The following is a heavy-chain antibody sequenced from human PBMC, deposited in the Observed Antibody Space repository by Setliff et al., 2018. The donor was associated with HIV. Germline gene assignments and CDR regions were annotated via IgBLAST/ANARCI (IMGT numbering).Heavy chain of an antibody. D-gene: IGHD4-17*01. CDR3: ASFFVTTVTNQDY. CDR1: GVPFSDYY. CDR2: VNHNGNI. Sequence: PSETLSLTCGLNGVPFSDYYWNWIRQSPGKGLEWIVEVNHNGNINYNPSLQSRVTISLDTSNNQFSLKLTSVTAADTAMYYCASFFVTTVTNQDYWGQGTPVTVSS. V-gene: IGHV4-34*01. J-gene: IGHJ4*02.